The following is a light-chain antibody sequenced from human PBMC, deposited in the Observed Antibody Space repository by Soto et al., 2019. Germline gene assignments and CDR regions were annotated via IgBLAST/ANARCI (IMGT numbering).Light chain of an antibody. V-gene: IGLV2-14*01. CDR1: SSDVGGYHY. J-gene: IGLJ3*02. CDR3: SSYTSGSTLG. CDR2: EVS. Sequence: QSALTQPRSVSGSPGQSVTLSCTGTSSDVGGYHYVSWYQHHPGKAPKIIIYEVSNRPSGISNRFSGSKSGNTASLTISGLQAEDEADYYCSSYTSGSTLGFGGGTKLTVL.